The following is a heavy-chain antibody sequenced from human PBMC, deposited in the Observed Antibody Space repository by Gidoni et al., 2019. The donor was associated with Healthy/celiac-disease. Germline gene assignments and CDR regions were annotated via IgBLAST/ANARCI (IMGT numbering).Heavy chain of an antibody. V-gene: IGHV3-30*03. J-gene: IGHJ4*02. CDR3: ARDPYYYDSSGYSSGLFDY. D-gene: IGHD3-22*01. CDR1: GFTFSSYG. Sequence: QVQLVESGGGVVQPGRSLRLSCEASGFTFSSYGMHWVRQAPGKGLEWVAVISYDGSNKYYADSVKGRFTISRDNSKNTLYLQMNSLRAEDTAVYYCARDPYYYDSSGYSSGLFDYWGQGTLVTVSS. CDR2: ISYDGSNK.